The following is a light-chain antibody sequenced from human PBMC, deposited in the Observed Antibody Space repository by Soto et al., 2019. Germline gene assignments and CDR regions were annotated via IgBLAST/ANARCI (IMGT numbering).Light chain of an antibody. CDR1: SSDLGTYNY. V-gene: IGLV2-14*03. Sequence: QSALTQPASVSGSPGQSITISCTGTSSDLGTYNYVSWYQQHPDKAPKLIIYDVRNRPSGISDRFSGSKSGDTASLIISGLQAEDEADYYCSSFTSTSDYVVFGGGTKVTVL. CDR2: DVR. J-gene: IGLJ2*01. CDR3: SSFTSTSDYVV.